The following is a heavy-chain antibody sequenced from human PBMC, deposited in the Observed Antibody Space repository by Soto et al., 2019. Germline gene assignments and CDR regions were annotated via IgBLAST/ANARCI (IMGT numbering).Heavy chain of an antibody. D-gene: IGHD2-2*01. CDR1: GYTFTSYG. CDR2: ISAYNGNT. V-gene: IGHV1-18*01. Sequence: QVQLVQSGAEVKKPGASVKVSCKASGYTFTSYGISWVRQAPGQGLEWMGWISAYNGNTNYAQKLQGRVTMTTATATSTAYMELRSLRSDDTAVYYCARELPAATNYYGMDVWGQGTTVTVSS. J-gene: IGHJ6*02. CDR3: ARELPAATNYYGMDV.